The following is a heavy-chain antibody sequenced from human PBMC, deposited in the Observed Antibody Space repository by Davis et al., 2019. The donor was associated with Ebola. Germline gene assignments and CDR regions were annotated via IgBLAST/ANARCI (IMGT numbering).Heavy chain of an antibody. Sequence: MPSETLSLTCAVSGVSVSSGSYYWNWIRQPPGKGLEWVGYIHYGGNTKYNSSLESLITISVDTSTNQFSLRLSSVTAADTAVYYCARDPSSRKQAFDIWGQGTMVTVSP. CDR3: ARDPSSRKQAFDI. CDR1: GVSVSSGSYY. J-gene: IGHJ3*02. D-gene: IGHD1-14*01. V-gene: IGHV4-61*01. CDR2: IHYGGNT.